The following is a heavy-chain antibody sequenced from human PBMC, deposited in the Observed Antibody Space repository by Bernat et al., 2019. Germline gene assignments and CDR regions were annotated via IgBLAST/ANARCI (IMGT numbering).Heavy chain of an antibody. CDR2: ISSGSGGSI. CDR3: ARDRPMEAVGATFDY. V-gene: IGHV3-11*01. Sequence: VQLVESGGDLVKPGGSLRLSCAASGFTFSDYYMGWFRQAPGKGLEWVSFISSGSGGSISYADSVKGRFTISRDNADNSLFLQMNGLRVEDTAVYYCARDRPMEAVGATFDYWGLGTLVTVSS. CDR1: GFTFSDYY. D-gene: IGHD6-19*01. J-gene: IGHJ4*02.